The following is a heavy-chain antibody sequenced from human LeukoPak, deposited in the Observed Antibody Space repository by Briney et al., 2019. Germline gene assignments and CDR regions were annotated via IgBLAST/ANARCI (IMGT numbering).Heavy chain of an antibody. CDR1: GFTLSNYA. J-gene: IGHJ4*02. Sequence: PGGSLRLSCAASGFTLSNYAMSWVRQVPGKGLEWVSGITSNTASTYYADSVKGRFSISRDNSKNTLYLQMNSLRAEDTAVYYCAKTRPLDSSSWSHGDYWGQGTLVTVSS. CDR2: ITSNTAST. CDR3: AKTRPLDSSSWSHGDY. V-gene: IGHV3-23*01. D-gene: IGHD6-13*01.